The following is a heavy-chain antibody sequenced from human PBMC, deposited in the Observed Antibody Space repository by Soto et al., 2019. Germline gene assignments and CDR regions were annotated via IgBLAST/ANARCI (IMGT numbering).Heavy chain of an antibody. CDR1: GFTFSSYS. V-gene: IGHV3-21*01. J-gene: IGHJ4*02. Sequence: VGSLRLSCAASGFTFSSYSMNWVRQAPGKGLEWVSSISSSSSYIYYADSVKGRFTIPRDNAKNSLYLQMNGLRAEDTAVYYCARVGGEYWGQGTLVTVSS. CDR3: ARVGGEY. CDR2: ISSSSSYI.